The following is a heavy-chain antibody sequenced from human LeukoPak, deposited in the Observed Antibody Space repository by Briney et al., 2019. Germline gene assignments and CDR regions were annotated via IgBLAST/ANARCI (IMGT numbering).Heavy chain of an antibody. Sequence: SETLSLTCTVSRGSISSTSYYWGWIRQPPGKGLEWIAGIYYSGNTYYNPSLRSRVTMSVDTSKNQFSLKLSSVTAADTGVYYCARDQSSGWYSSDGWFDPWGQGTLVTVSS. CDR2: IYYSGNT. D-gene: IGHD6-19*01. V-gene: IGHV4-39*02. CDR1: RGSISSTSYY. CDR3: ARDQSSGWYSSDGWFDP. J-gene: IGHJ5*02.